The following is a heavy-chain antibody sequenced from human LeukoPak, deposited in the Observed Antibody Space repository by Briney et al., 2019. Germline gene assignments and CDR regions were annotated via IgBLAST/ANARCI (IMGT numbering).Heavy chain of an antibody. J-gene: IGHJ4*02. D-gene: IGHD3/OR15-3a*01. CDR1: GVSISSSNSY. Sequence: SETLSLTCTVSGVSISSSNSYWGWIRQPPGKGLEWIGSIYYSGNTYYNASLKSQVSISIDTSKNQFSLRLTSVTAADTAVYYCARQTGSGLFILLGGQGTLVTVSS. CDR3: ARQTGSGLFILL. CDR2: IYYSGNT. V-gene: IGHV4-39*01.